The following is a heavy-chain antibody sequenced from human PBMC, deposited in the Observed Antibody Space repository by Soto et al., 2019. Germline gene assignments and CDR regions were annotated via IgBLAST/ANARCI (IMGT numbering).Heavy chain of an antibody. D-gene: IGHD3-10*01. CDR2: IKSDGSST. CDR1: GFTSSNYW. CDR3: ARSVRSGSFPYYYYAMDV. Sequence: EVQLVESGGGLVQPGGSLRLSCAASGFTSSNYWMHWVRQVPGKGLAWVSRIKSDGSSTIYADSVKGRFTISRDNAKNTLDLQMHGLRAEDMAVYYCARSVRSGSFPYYYYAMDVWGQGTTVTVSS. V-gene: IGHV3-74*01. J-gene: IGHJ6*02.